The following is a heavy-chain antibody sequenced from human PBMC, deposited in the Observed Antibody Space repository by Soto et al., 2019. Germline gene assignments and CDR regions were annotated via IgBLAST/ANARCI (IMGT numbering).Heavy chain of an antibody. V-gene: IGHV1-46*01. CDR3: ARGGTAKFTVTRRSRAFDL. Sequence: QLQLLQSGADVKKPGASVILSCKASGYTFISYDMHWVRQAPGQGLEWMGVINPSGDSTTYAQKFQGRVTLTSDTYTSAVYLELSTLRSDDTAVYYCARGGTAKFTVTRRSRAFDLWGQGTMVTVSS. CDR2: INPSGDST. D-gene: IGHD4-17*01. CDR1: GYTFISYD. J-gene: IGHJ3*01.